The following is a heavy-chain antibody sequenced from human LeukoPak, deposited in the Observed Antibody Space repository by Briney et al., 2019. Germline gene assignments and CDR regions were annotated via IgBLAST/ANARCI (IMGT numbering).Heavy chain of an antibody. V-gene: IGHV3-23*01. D-gene: IGHD3-22*01. CDR1: GFTFSSYA. Sequence: GGSLRLSCAASGFTFSSYAMSWVRQAPGKGLEWVSAISGSGGSTYYADSVKGRFTISRDNSKNTLYLQMNSLRAEDTAVYYCAKDLLGPTYYYDSSGLAYWGQRTLVTVSS. CDR3: AKDLLGPTYYYDSSGLAY. CDR2: ISGSGGST. J-gene: IGHJ4*02.